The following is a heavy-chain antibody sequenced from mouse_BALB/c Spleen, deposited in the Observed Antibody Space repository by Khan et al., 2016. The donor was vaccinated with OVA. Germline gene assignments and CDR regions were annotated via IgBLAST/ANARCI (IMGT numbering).Heavy chain of an antibody. CDR2: ISNSGST. CDR1: GYSITSDYA. CDR3: ARRAYYANWYFDV. J-gene: IGHJ1*03. Sequence: EVQLQESGPGLVKPSQSLSLTCTVTGYSITSDYAWNWIRQFPGNKMEWMGYISNSGSTSYNPSTKSRISITRATSKNPFFLQLNSVTTGDTATYCCARRAYYANWYFDVWGTGTTVTVSS. V-gene: IGHV3-2*02. D-gene: IGHD1-1*02.